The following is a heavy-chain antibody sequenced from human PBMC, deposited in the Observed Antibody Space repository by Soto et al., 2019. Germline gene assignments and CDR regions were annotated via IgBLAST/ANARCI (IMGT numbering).Heavy chain of an antibody. J-gene: IGHJ6*02. V-gene: IGHV3-33*01. CDR1: GFTFSSYG. CDR3: ARDSGIAVAGTSYYHGMDV. Sequence: GGSLRLSCAASGFTFSSYGMHWVRQAPGKGLEWVAVIWYDGSNKYYADSVKGRFTISRDNSKNTLYLQMNSLRAEDTAVYYCARDSGIAVAGTSYYHGMDVWGQGTTVTVSS. D-gene: IGHD6-19*01. CDR2: IWYDGSNK.